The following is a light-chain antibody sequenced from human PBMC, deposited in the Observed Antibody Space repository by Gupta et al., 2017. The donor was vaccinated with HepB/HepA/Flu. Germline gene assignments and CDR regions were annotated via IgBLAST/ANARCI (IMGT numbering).Light chain of an antibody. J-gene: IGKJ5*01. Sequence: DIVMTQSPDSLAVSLGERATINCKSSQNVLYSNNKDFLAWYQQKPGHPPNLLISWASTRESGVPDLFSGSGSGTDFTRTISSLQAEDVAVDDCQQDDETPVTCGQGTRLEIK. V-gene: IGKV4-1*01. CDR1: QNVLYSNNKDF. CDR3: QQDDETPVT. CDR2: WAS.